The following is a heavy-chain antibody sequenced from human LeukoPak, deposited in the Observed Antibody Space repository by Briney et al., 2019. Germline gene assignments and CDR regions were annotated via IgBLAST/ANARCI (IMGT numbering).Heavy chain of an antibody. D-gene: IGHD3-22*01. Sequence: GGSLRLSCEASGFTFSSRALSWVRQAPGKGLEWVSPVSDSGGYTYYAGSVKGRFTISRDNSKSTLYLQMNSLRAEDTALYYCAKFHYDSSGPYNWFDTWGQGTLVTVSS. CDR2: VSDSGGYT. CDR3: AKFHYDSSGPYNWFDT. V-gene: IGHV3-23*01. CDR1: GFTFSSRA. J-gene: IGHJ5*02.